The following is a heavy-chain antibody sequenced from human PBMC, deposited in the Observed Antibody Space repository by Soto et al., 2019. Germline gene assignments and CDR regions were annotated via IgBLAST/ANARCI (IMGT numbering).Heavy chain of an antibody. V-gene: IGHV3-23*01. Sequence: GGSLRLSCAASGFTFSSYVMSWVRQAPGKGLEWVSAISGSGGSTYYADSVKGRFTISRDNSKNTLYLQMNSLRAEDTAVYYCAKDPRATVTFDYWGQGTLVTVSS. CDR1: GFTFSSYV. CDR2: ISGSGGST. J-gene: IGHJ4*02. CDR3: AKDPRATVTFDY. D-gene: IGHD4-17*01.